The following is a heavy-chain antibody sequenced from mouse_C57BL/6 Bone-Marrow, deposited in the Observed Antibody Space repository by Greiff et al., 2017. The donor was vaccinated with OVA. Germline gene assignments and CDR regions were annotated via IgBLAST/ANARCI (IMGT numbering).Heavy chain of an antibody. D-gene: IGHD1-1*01. Sequence: EVQGVESGGDLVKPGGSLKLSCAASGFTFSSYGMSWVRQTPDKRLEWVATISSGGSYTYYPDSVEGRFTISRDNAKNTLYLQMSSLKSEDTAMYYCARHGDYGSFFDYWGQGTTLTVSS. CDR1: GFTFSSYG. CDR3: ARHGDYGSFFDY. J-gene: IGHJ2*01. V-gene: IGHV5-6*01. CDR2: ISSGGSYT.